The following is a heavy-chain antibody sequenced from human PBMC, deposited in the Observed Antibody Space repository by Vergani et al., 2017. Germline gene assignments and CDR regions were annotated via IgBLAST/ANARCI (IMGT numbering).Heavy chain of an antibody. CDR1: GFTFSNDG. CDR3: ARAPPTYYYYYYMDV. J-gene: IGHJ6*03. Sequence: QVQLVESGGGVVHPGGSLRLSCAASGFTFSNDGMHWVRQAPGKGLEWVSTITYNGGRTYYADSVTGRFTISRDNSKNTLFLQLKTLRAEDTGVYYCARAPPTYYYYYYMDVWGKGTTVTVSS. V-gene: IGHV3-NL1*01. CDR2: ITYNGGRT.